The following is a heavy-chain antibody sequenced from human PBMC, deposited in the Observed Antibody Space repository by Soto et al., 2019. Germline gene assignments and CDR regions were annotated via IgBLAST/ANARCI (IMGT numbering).Heavy chain of an antibody. J-gene: IGHJ5*02. Sequence: ASVKVSCKASGYTFTSYDINWVRQATGQGLEWMGWMNANSGNTGYAQKLQGRVTMTRDTSISTAYMELRSLRSDDTAVYYCARGVGSGSYYNQYNWFDPWGQGTLVTVSS. CDR3: ARGVGSGSYYNQYNWFDP. CDR1: GYTFTSYD. V-gene: IGHV1-8*01. D-gene: IGHD3-10*01. CDR2: MNANSGNT.